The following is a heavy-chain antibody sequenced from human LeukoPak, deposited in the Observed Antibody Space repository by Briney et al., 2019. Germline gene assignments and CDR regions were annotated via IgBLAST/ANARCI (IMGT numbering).Heavy chain of an antibody. V-gene: IGHV4-59*01. CDR1: GGSISSYY. D-gene: IGHD6-19*01. CDR2: IYYSGST. J-gene: IGHJ4*02. CDR3: ARGYRSDWHGELGY. Sequence: SETLSLTCTVSGGSISSYYWSWIRQPPGKGLEWIGYIYYSGSTNYNPSLKSRVTISVDTSKNQFSLNLTSVTAADTAVYYCARGYRSDWHGELGYWGQGTLVTVSS.